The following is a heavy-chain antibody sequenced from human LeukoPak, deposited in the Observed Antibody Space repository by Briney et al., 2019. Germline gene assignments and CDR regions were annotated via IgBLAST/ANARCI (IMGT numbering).Heavy chain of an antibody. CDR2: MGSRRSYI. CDR3: ARDLRTGLYVRSNNWFDP. CDR1: GFTFSSYT. D-gene: IGHD3-16*01. Sequence: GGSLRLSCAASGFTFSSYTMNWVRQAPGKGLEWVSSMGSRRSYIFCAVSVKGRFHISRHYQKHSVYLQVDSLRRGDTSVYYCARDLRTGLYVRSNNWFDPWGQGTLVTVSS. V-gene: IGHV3-21*01. J-gene: IGHJ5*02.